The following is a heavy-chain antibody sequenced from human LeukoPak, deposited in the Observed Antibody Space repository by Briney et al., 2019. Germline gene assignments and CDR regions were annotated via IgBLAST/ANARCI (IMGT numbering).Heavy chain of an antibody. CDR2: LSYGGTNK. V-gene: IGHV3-30-3*01. J-gene: IGHJ3*01. CDR3: ARDRSGYANDAFDF. D-gene: IGHD3-3*01. Sequence: PGGSLRLSCAASGFTFSDYAMHWVRQAPGKGLEWVAVLSYGGTNKSYADSVKGRFTISRDNSKNTMFLQMNSLRAEDTAVYHCARDRSGYANDAFDFWGQGTMVTVSS. CDR1: GFTFSDYA.